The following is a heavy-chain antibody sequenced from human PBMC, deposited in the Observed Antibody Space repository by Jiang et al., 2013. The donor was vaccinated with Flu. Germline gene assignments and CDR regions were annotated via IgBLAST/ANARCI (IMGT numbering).Heavy chain of an antibody. CDR3: ARLERNYDGSYNFDH. D-gene: IGHD3-10*01. CDR1: GGSVRITSYY. J-gene: IGHJ4*02. V-gene: IGHV4-39*01. CDR2: IYYTGST. Sequence: LLKPSETLSLTCAVSGGSVRITSYYWGWIRQPPGKGLEWIGNIYYTGSTYYNPSLKSRVTISVDTSKNQFSLKLSSVTAADTAVYYCARLERNYDGSYNFDHWGQGTLVTVSS.